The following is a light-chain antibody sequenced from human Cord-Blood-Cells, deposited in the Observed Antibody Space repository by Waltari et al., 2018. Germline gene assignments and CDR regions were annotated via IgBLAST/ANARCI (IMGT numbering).Light chain of an antibody. J-gene: IGKJ2*01. Sequence: DIVMTQSPDSLAVSLGERATINCKSTQSFLYRSNNKNYLAWDQQKPGQPPKLLIYWASTRESGVPDRFSGSGYGTDFTLTISSLQAEDVAVYYCQQYYSTPYTFGQGTKLEIK. V-gene: IGKV4-1*01. CDR1: QSFLYRSNNKNY. CDR2: WAS. CDR3: QQYYSTPYT.